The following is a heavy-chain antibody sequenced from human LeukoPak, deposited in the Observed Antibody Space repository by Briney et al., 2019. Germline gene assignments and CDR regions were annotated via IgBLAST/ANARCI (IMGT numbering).Heavy chain of an antibody. CDR1: GYTFTSYG. CDR2: ISAYNGNT. Sequence: ASVKVSCKASGYTFTSYGISWVRQAPGQGLEWMGWISAYNGNTNYAQKLQGRVTMTIDTSTSTAYMELRSLRSDDTAVYYCVFVDEPEGPDWGQGTLVTVSS. J-gene: IGHJ4*02. CDR3: VFVDEPEGPD. D-gene: IGHD1-14*01. V-gene: IGHV1-18*01.